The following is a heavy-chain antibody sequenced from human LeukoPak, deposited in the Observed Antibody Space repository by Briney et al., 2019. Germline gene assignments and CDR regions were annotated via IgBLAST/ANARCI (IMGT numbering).Heavy chain of an antibody. CDR1: GGSISSGGYS. J-gene: IGHJ3*02. CDR3: ARDDDGDYVGAFDI. V-gene: IGHV4-30-2*01. Sequence: SQTLSLTCAVSGGSISSGGYSWSWIRQPPGKGLEWLGYIYHSGSTYYNPSLKSRVTISVDRSKNQFSLKLSSVTAADTAVYYCARDDDGDYVGAFDIWGQGTMVTVSS. D-gene: IGHD4-17*01. CDR2: IYHSGST.